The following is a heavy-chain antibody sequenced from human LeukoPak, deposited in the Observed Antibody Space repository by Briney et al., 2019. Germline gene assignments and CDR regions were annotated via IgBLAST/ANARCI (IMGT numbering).Heavy chain of an antibody. CDR2: MNPNSGNT. J-gene: IGHJ6*02. D-gene: IGHD3-3*01. V-gene: IGHV1-8*01. CDR1: GYTFTSYD. CDR3: ARGLRFLEWLPPYDYYYYGMDV. Sequence: ASVKVSCKASGYTFTSYDINWVRQAAGQGLEWMGWMNPNSGNTGYPQKFQGRLTITRNNSISTAYMELSSLRSEDTAVYYCARGLRFLEWLPPYDYYYYGMDVWGQGTTVTVSS.